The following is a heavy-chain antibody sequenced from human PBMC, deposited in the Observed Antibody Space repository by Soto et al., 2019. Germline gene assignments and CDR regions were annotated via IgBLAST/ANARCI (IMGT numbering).Heavy chain of an antibody. D-gene: IGHD4-17*01. CDR2: INYSGST. J-gene: IGHJ4*02. Sequence: QLQLQESGPGLVKPSETLSLTCTVSGGSITSSSYYWGWIRQPPGKGLEWTGSINYSGSTYYNPSLKSRVTISVDTSKNQFSLKLSSVTAADTAVYYCATTATVLLDYWGQGTLVTVSS. V-gene: IGHV4-39*01. CDR1: GGSITSSSYY. CDR3: ATTATVLLDY.